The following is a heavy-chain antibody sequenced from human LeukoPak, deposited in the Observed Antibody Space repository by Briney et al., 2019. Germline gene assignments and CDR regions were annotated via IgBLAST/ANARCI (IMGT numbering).Heavy chain of an antibody. Sequence: GGSLTLSCAASGCTFSSYAMSWVRQAPGKGLEWVSAVSGSGGSTYYADSVKSRCTISRDNSKNTLYLQMNSLRAEDTAVSYCENADANMIVVVCPLFFDIWGQGTMVTVSS. V-gene: IGHV3-23*01. D-gene: IGHD3-22*01. CDR3: ENADANMIVVVCPLFFDI. CDR1: GCTFSSYA. J-gene: IGHJ3*02. CDR2: VSGSGGST.